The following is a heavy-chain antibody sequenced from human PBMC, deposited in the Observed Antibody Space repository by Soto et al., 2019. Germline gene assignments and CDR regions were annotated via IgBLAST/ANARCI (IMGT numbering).Heavy chain of an antibody. V-gene: IGHV4-34*01. CDR3: ARRPGDAINSAVRHAFDI. D-gene: IGHD6-19*01. CDR2: INHSGST. Sequence: PSETLSLTCAVYGGSFSGYYWSWIRQPPGKGLEWIGEINHSGSTNYRPSLKSRVTITADTSKNQFSLRVTPVTAADTAVYYCARRPGDAINSAVRHAFDIWGPGTMVTVSS. J-gene: IGHJ3*02. CDR1: GGSFSGYY.